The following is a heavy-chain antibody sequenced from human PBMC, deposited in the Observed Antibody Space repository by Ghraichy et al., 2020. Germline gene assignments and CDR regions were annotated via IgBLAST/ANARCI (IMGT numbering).Heavy chain of an antibody. CDR2: ISGSGGST. Sequence: LSLTCAASGFTFSSYAMSWVRQAPGKGLEWVSAISGSGGSTYYADSVKGRFTISRDNSKNTLYLQMNSLRAEDTAVYYCAKDLNNYDSSGYYVLSFDYWGQGTLVTVSS. D-gene: IGHD3-22*01. J-gene: IGHJ4*02. CDR1: GFTFSSYA. V-gene: IGHV3-23*01. CDR3: AKDLNNYDSSGYYVLSFDY.